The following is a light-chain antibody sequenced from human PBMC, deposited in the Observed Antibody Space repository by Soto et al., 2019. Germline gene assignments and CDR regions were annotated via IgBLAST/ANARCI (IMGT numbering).Light chain of an antibody. CDR2: LSSDRSH. J-gene: IGLJ2*01. V-gene: IGLV4-69*01. Sequence: QLVLTQSPSASASLGASVKLTCTLSSGHSSYAIAWHQQQPEKGPRYLMKLSSDRSHSKGDGIPDRFSGSSSGAERYLTISSLQSEDEADYYCQTWDTGARVVFGGGTKVTVL. CDR3: QTWDTGARVV. CDR1: SGHSSYA.